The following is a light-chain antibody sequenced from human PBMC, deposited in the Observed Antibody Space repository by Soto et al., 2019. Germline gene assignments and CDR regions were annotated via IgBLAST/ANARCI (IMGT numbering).Light chain of an antibody. V-gene: IGKV1-5*01. CDR1: QTLSSW. Sequence: DIQMTQSPSTLSASVGDRVTITCRASQTLSSWLAWYQQKPGKAPELLIYDVSSLASGVPSRFSGSGSGTEFTLTISSLQPDDFATYYCQQYKGYPLTFGGGTKVEIK. CDR3: QQYKGYPLT. CDR2: DVS. J-gene: IGKJ4*01.